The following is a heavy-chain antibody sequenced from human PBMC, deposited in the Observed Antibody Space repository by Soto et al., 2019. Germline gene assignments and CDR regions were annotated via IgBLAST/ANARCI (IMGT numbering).Heavy chain of an antibody. CDR2: IIPIFGTA. CDR3: ARDFRFGEERNWFDP. J-gene: IGHJ5*02. V-gene: IGHV1-69*05. D-gene: IGHD3-10*01. Sequence: QVQLVQSGAEVKKPGSSVKVSCKASGGTFSSYAISWVRQAPGQGLEWMGGIIPIFGTANYAQKFQGRVTXTXAXSXXTAYMELSSRRSEDTAVYYCARDFRFGEERNWFDPWGQGTLVTVSS. CDR1: GGTFSSYA.